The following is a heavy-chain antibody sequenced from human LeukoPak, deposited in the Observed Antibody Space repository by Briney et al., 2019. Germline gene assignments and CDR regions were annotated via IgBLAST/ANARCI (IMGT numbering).Heavy chain of an antibody. D-gene: IGHD6-6*01. Sequence: PGGSLRLSCAASGFTFSRYGMNWVRQAPGKGLEWVPGISDSGATIYYADSVKGRFTISRDNSKNMLYLQMHSLRPEDTAIYYCAKIRAARPGYWGQGTLVTVSS. CDR1: GFTFSRYG. CDR3: AKIRAARPGY. V-gene: IGHV3-23*01. J-gene: IGHJ4*02. CDR2: ISDSGATI.